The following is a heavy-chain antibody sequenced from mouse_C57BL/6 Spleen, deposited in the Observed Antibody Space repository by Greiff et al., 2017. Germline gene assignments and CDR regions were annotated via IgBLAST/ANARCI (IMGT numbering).Heavy chain of an antibody. CDR2: IRNKANNHAT. CDR3: TRGGLSPFAY. CDR1: GFTFSDAW. V-gene: IGHV6-6*01. Sequence: EVQGVESGGGLVQPGGSMKLSCAASGFTFSDAWMDWVRQSPEKGLEWVAEIRNKANNHATYYAESVKGRFTISRDDSKSSVYLQMNSLRAEDTGIYYCTRGGLSPFAYWGQGTLVTVSA. J-gene: IGHJ3*01. D-gene: IGHD2-4*01.